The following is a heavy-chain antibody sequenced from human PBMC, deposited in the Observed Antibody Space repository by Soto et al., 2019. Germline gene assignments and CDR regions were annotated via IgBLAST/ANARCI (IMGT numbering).Heavy chain of an antibody. D-gene: IGHD5-18*01. J-gene: IGHJ6*04. CDR2: IYYSGST. CDR1: GGSISSGGYY. Sequence: PSETLSLTCTVSGGSISSGGYYWRWIRQHPGKGLEWIGYIYYSGSTYYNPSLKSRVTISVDTSKNQFSLKLSSVTAADTAVYYCAREAAMVTDYYDYGMDAWGEGTTVTVSS. CDR3: AREAAMVTDYYDYGMDA. V-gene: IGHV4-31*03.